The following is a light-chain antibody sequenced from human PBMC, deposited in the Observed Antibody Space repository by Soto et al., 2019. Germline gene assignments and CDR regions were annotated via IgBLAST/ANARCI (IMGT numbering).Light chain of an antibody. CDR1: QSVSTN. V-gene: IGKV3-15*01. J-gene: IGKJ5*01. Sequence: EIVMTQSPANLSVSPGERATLSCRASQSVSTNLAWYQQKPGQAPRLLIYGASTRATGIPARFSGSGSGTEFTLTISSLQSEDFAVYYCQQFHNWPPITFGQGTRLEIK. CDR2: GAS. CDR3: QQFHNWPPIT.